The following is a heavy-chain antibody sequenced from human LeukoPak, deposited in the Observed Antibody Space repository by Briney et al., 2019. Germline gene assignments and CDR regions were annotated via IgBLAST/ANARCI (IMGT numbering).Heavy chain of an antibody. V-gene: IGHV3-30*19. J-gene: IGHJ4*02. CDR1: GFTFRSYG. CDR3: AREKYSVSSGWDH. CDR2: IWSDGSNK. D-gene: IGHD6-19*01. Sequence: QPGRSLRLSCAASGFTFRSYGMHWVRQAPGKGLEWVAIIWSDGSNKYYADSVKGRFTISRDNSKSTLYLQMNSLRAEDTAVYYCAREKYSVSSGWDHWGQRTSATVSS.